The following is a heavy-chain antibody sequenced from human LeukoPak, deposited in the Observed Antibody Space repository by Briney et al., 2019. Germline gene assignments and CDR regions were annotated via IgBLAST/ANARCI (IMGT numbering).Heavy chain of an antibody. CDR1: GFTFSSYG. V-gene: IGHV3-30*18. Sequence: GKSLRLSCAASGFTFSSYGMHWVRQAPGKGLEWVAVISYDGSNKYYADSVKGRFTISRDNSKSKLYLQMNSLRTEDTAVYYCAKDRDKFWSGSQVWGQGTLVTVSS. CDR2: ISYDGSNK. CDR3: AKDRDKFWSGSQV. J-gene: IGHJ4*02. D-gene: IGHD3-3*01.